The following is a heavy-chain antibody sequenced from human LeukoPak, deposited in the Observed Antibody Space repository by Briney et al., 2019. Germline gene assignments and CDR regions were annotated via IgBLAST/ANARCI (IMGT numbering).Heavy chain of an antibody. J-gene: IGHJ3*02. CDR3: ARDMADSGSYLDAFDI. D-gene: IGHD1-26*01. Sequence: SETLSLTCTVSGGSISSGGYYWSWIRQPPGKGLEWIGYIYHSGSTYYNPSLKSRVTISVDRSKNQFSLKLSSVTAADTAVYYCARDMADSGSYLDAFDIWGQGTMVTVSS. CDR2: IYHSGST. V-gene: IGHV4-30-2*01. CDR1: GGSISSGGYY.